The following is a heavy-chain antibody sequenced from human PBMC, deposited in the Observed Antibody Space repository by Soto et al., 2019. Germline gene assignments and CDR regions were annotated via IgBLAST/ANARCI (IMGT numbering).Heavy chain of an antibody. V-gene: IGHV1-18*01. CDR1: GYTFTNCG. J-gene: IGHJ4*02. D-gene: IGHD3-10*01. Sequence: ASVKVSCKASGYTFTNCGIACVRQAPGQGLEWMGWISPYKGNTHYAQKFQGRVTMTTDTSTSTAYMELRSLRSDDTAVYYCARNLDGSGSYYTDYWGQGTLVTVSS. CDR3: ARNLDGSGSYYTDY. CDR2: ISPYKGNT.